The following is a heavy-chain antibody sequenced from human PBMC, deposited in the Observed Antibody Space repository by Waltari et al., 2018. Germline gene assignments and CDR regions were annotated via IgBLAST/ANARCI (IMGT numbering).Heavy chain of an antibody. Sequence: QVQLVESGGGVVQPGMSLRLSCAASGFGLSLFGMHWVRQAPGKGLEWVALASFDGSTTYYADSVRGRFTISRDNSKNTLYLDINTLRVDDTAIYYCAKDAFGNTYLDHWGQGTLVTVSS. D-gene: IGHD3-10*01. J-gene: IGHJ5*02. V-gene: IGHV3-30*18. CDR2: ASFDGSTT. CDR1: GFGLSLFG. CDR3: AKDAFGNTYLDH.